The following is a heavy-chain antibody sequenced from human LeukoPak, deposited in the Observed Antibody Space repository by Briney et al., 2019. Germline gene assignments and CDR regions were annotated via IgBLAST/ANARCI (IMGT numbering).Heavy chain of an antibody. V-gene: IGHV3-33*01. Sequence: GGSLRVSCAASGFIFSTYGMHWVGQAPGKGLEWVAVIWYDGSDIYYADSVKGRFTISRDNSKNTLYLQVNSLRAEDTAVYYCARDLSMVRGPLDYWGQGTLVTVSS. J-gene: IGHJ4*02. CDR2: IWYDGSDI. D-gene: IGHD3-10*01. CDR1: GFIFSTYG. CDR3: ARDLSMVRGPLDY.